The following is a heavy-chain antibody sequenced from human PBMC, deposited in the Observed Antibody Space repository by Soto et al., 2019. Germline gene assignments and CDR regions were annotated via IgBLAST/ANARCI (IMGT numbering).Heavy chain of an antibody. V-gene: IGHV3-11*01. D-gene: IGHD5-18*01. J-gene: IGHJ4*02. CDR3: ARASSPRDPWLDY. CDR2: ISSSGGTI. Sequence: GGSLRLSCGASGFTFSDDYMSWIRQAPGKGLEWVSYISSSGGTIYYADSVKGRFTLSRDNAKNSLFLQMNSLRAGDTAVYYCARASSPRDPWLDYWGQGTLVTVSS. CDR1: GFTFSDDY.